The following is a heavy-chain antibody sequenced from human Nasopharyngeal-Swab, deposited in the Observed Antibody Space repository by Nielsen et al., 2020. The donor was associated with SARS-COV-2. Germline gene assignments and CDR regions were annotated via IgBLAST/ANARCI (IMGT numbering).Heavy chain of an antibody. V-gene: IGHV4-59*01. CDR1: GGSMNSYY. J-gene: IGHJ4*02. D-gene: IGHD3/OR15-3a*01. CDR2: VFNSGST. CDR3: ARVQVDDDFWTGYHFDY. Sequence: LSLTVSGGSMNSYYWYWIRQPPGKGLEWIGYVFNSGSTEYSPPLKRRATISVDTSNNQFSLKLSSVTAADTAVYFCARVQVDDDFWTGYHFDYWGQGTLVTVSS.